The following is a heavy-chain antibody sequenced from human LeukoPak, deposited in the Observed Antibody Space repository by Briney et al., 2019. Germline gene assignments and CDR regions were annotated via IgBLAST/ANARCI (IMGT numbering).Heavy chain of an antibody. CDR3: ASPPYSSSTDF. CDR2: IYYSGST. D-gene: IGHD6-13*01. J-gene: IGHJ4*02. V-gene: IGHV4-39*01. Sequence: SETLSLTCTGSGGSISSSSYYWGWIRQPPGKGLEWIGSIYYSGSTYYNPSLKSRVTISVDTSKNQFSLKLSSVTAADTAVYYCASPPYSSSTDFWGQGTLVTVSS. CDR1: GGSISSSSYY.